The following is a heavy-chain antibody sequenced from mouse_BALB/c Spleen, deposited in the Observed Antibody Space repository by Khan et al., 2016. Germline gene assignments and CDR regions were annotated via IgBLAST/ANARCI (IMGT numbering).Heavy chain of an antibody. Sequence: QVQLQQSGAELMKPGASVKISCKATGYTFSSYWIEWVKQRPGHGLEWIGEILPGSGSTNYNEKFKGKATFTADTSSNTAYMQLSSLTSEDSAVYYCARGGTTARFAYWGQGTLVTVS. CDR2: ILPGSGST. J-gene: IGHJ3*01. CDR3: ARGGTTARFAY. D-gene: IGHD1-2*01. V-gene: IGHV1-9*01. CDR1: GYTFSSYW.